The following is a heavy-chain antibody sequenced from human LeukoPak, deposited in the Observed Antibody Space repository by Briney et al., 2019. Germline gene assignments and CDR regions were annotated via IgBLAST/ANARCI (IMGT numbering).Heavy chain of an antibody. D-gene: IGHD3-22*01. CDR2: ISSSSSYI. J-gene: IGHJ4*02. Sequence: PGGSLRLSCAASGFTFSTYSMNWVRQAPGKGLEWVSSISSSSSYIYYADSVKGRFTISRDNAKNSLYLQMNSLRAEDTAVYYCARDTYYYDSSGYFRYWGQGTLVTVSS. CDR1: GFTFSTYS. V-gene: IGHV3-21*01. CDR3: ARDTYYYDSSGYFRY.